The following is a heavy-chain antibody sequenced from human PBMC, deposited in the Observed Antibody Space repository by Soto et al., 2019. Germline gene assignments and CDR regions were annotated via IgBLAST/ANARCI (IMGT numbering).Heavy chain of an antibody. CDR3: ATIPYSSSWAFGVDY. D-gene: IGHD6-13*01. J-gene: IGHJ4*02. CDR1: GGTVSSYA. CDR2: IILIFGTA. V-gene: IGHV1-69*01. Sequence: QVQLVQSGAEVKKPGSSVTVSCKASGGTVSSYAISWVRQAPGQGLEWMGGIILIFGTANYAQKFQGRVTITADESTSTAYMELSSLRSEDTAVYYCATIPYSSSWAFGVDYWGQGTLVTVSS.